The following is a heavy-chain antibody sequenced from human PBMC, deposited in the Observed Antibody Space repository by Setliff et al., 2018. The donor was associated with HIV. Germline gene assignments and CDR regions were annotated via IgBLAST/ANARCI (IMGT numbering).Heavy chain of an antibody. CDR1: GGSISSSSYY. Sequence: SETLSLTCTVSGGSISSSSYYWGWIRQPPGKGLEWIGSIYYSGSTYYNPSLKSRVTKSVDTSKNQFSLKLSSVTAADTAVYYCARHTVYGDYLSLYYFDYWGQGTLVTVSS. V-gene: IGHV4-39*01. CDR2: IYYSGST. CDR3: ARHTVYGDYLSLYYFDY. J-gene: IGHJ4*02. D-gene: IGHD4-17*01.